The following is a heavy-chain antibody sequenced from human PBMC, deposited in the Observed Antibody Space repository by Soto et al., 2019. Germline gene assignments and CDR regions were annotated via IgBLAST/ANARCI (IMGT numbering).Heavy chain of an antibody. CDR2: IKSKTDGGTT. D-gene: IGHD1-1*01. Sequence: SWIRQTQGKGLEWVGRIKSKTDGGTTDYAAPVKGRFTISRDDSKNTLYLQMNSLKTEDTAVYYCTTDLGTDFRYYYYYGMDVWIQGTTVLVS. CDR3: TTDLGTDFRYYYYYGMDV. J-gene: IGHJ6*02. V-gene: IGHV3-15*01.